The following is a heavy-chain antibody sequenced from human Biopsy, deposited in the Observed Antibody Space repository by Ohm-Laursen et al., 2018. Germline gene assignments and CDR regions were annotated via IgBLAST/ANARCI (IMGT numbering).Heavy chain of an antibody. J-gene: IGHJ4*02. D-gene: IGHD3-16*01. CDR1: RDSISNYY. CDR3: ARDSRGGHLNTTLITGKNLDS. CDR2: IYYTGST. V-gene: IGHV4-59*01. Sequence: ALSLTCTVSRDSISNYYWTWIRQSPGKGLEWIWYIYYTGSTNYNPSVKSRVTISAGTSKNQFSLKLNSVTAADTAVYFCARDSRGGHLNTTLITGKNLDSWGQGILVTVSS.